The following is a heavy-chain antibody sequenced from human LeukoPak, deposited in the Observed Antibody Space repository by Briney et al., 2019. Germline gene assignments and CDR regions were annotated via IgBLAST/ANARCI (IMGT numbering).Heavy chain of an antibody. V-gene: IGHV3-30*04. D-gene: IGHD1-26*01. CDR1: GFTFSSYA. CDR2: ISYDGSNK. J-gene: IGHJ4*02. Sequence: GGSLRLSCAASGFTFSSYAMHWVRQAPGKGLEWVAVISYDGSNKYYADSVKGRFTISRDNSKNTLYLQMNSLRAEDTAVYYCAREHPNSGSYDWGQGTLVTVSS. CDR3: AREHPNSGSYD.